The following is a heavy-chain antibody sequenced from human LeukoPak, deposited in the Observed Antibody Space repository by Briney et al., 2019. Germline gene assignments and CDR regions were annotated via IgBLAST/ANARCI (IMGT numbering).Heavy chain of an antibody. D-gene: IGHD1-1*01. CDR1: GFSVSNYY. J-gene: IGHJ5*02. CDR3: ARDRAPTLDWSEFDP. CDR2: IRDSGET. V-gene: IGHV3-53*05. Sequence: PGGSLRLSCAVSGFSVSNYYMNWVRQAPGKGLEWVSLIRDSGETFFADSVKGRSTLSRDASKNTVYLQLSSLRVEDTAGFFCARDRAPTLDWSEFDPWGQGTLVTVSS.